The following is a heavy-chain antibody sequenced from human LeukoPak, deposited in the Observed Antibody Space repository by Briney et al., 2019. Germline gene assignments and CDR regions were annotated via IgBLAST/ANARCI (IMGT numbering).Heavy chain of an antibody. D-gene: IGHD3-9*01. CDR2: MNPNSGNT. V-gene: IGHV1-8*02. CDR1: GGTFTSYD. CDR3: ARVGLTGPMSAVYNWFDP. J-gene: IGHJ5*02. Sequence: ASVKVSCKASGGTFTSYDINWVRQATGQGLEWMGWMNPNSGNTGYAQKFQGRVTMTRNTSISTAYMELSSLRSEDTAVYYCARVGLTGPMSAVYNWFDPWGQGTLVTVSS.